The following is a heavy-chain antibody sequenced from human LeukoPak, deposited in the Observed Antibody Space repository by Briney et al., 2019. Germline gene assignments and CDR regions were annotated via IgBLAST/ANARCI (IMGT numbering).Heavy chain of an antibody. D-gene: IGHD3-22*01. Sequence: GGSLRLSCAVSEFTVSNNFMTWVRQAPGKGLECVSIIYSRGGTYYADSVRGRFTISRDNSKNTLYLQMNSLRAEDTAVYFCARKTDSGGSGDYWGQGTLVTVSS. CDR3: ARKTDSGGSGDY. J-gene: IGHJ4*02. CDR2: IYSRGGT. V-gene: IGHV3-53*01. CDR1: EFTVSNNF.